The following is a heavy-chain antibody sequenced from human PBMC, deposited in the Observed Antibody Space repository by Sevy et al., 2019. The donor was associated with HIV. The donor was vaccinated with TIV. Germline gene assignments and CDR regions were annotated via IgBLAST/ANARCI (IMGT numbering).Heavy chain of an antibody. V-gene: IGHV1-24*01. CDR1: GYTLTKLS. Sequence: ASVKVSCKVSGYTLTKLSMHWVRQAPGKGLEWMVSFDPEDGERIYAQNFQGRVTMSEDTSTDTAYMDLSSLRSDDTAVYFCAATREYYYGNSGYFDYWGQGTLVTVSS. CDR3: AATREYYYGNSGYFDY. J-gene: IGHJ4*02. D-gene: IGHD3-22*01. CDR2: FDPEDGER.